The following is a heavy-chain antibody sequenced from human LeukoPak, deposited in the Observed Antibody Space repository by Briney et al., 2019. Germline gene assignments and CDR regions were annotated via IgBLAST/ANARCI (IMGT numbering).Heavy chain of an antibody. Sequence: AGGSLRLSCAASGFTFSSYAMHWVRQAPGKGLEGVAVISYDGSNKYYADSVKGRFTISRDNSKNTLYLQMNSLRAEDTAVYYCARDLPGADYYYYGMDVWGQGTTVTVSS. J-gene: IGHJ6*02. V-gene: IGHV3-30-3*01. CDR2: ISYDGSNK. D-gene: IGHD7-27*01. CDR1: GFTFSSYA. CDR3: ARDLPGADYYYYGMDV.